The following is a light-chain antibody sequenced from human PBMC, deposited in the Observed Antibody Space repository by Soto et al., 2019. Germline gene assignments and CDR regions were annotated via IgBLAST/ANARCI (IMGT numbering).Light chain of an antibody. CDR1: SSDVGGYNY. Sequence: QSALTQPPSASGSPGQSVTISCTGTSSDVGGYNYVSWYQRHPGKAPKLMMYEVSKRPSGVPDRFSGSKSGNTASLTVSGLQAEDGAAYYCSSYAGSNNVVFGGGTKLTVL. J-gene: IGLJ2*01. V-gene: IGLV2-8*01. CDR3: SSYAGSNNVV. CDR2: EVS.